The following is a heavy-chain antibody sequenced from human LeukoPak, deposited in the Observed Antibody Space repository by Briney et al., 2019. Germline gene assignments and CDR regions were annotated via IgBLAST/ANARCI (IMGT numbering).Heavy chain of an antibody. J-gene: IGHJ4*02. CDR2: ISGSGGST. CDR1: GFTFSSYA. CDR3: ASYSSSFRLSRIDY. V-gene: IGHV3-23*01. Sequence: SGGSLRLSCAASGFTFSSYAMSWVRQAPGKGLEWVSAISGSGGSTNYADSVKGRFTISRDNSKNTLYLQMNSLRAEDTAVYYCASYSSSFRLSRIDYWGQGTLVTVSS. D-gene: IGHD6-13*01.